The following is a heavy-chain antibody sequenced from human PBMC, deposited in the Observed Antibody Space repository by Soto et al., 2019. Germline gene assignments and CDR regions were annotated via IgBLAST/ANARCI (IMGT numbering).Heavy chain of an antibody. CDR2: NYHSGST. CDR1: RGRISSTDC. J-gene: IGHJ5*02. D-gene: IGHD5-18*01. V-gene: IGHV4-4*02. CDR3: ASDPGYSCGYSWFGT. Sequence: PSWRPSLGFAASRGRISSTDCSICVHKTPGKGLERIGENYHSGSTNYNPTLKSRVSISVEKSKNQWSLKLSSVTAADTAVYFCASDPGYSCGYSWFGTWGQRTLVTVSS.